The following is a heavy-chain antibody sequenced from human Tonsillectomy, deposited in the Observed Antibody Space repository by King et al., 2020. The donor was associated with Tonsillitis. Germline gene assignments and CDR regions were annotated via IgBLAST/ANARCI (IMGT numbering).Heavy chain of an antibody. J-gene: IGHJ4*02. D-gene: IGHD3-16*02. Sequence: VQLVESGGGLVKPGGSLRLSCAASGFSFSAFDMNWVRQAPGKGLEWVSSISTTSSYIYYADSVKGRFSISRDNARNAVYLQMNSLRAEDTAVYYCASHSYDYVWRTYPIEKWGQGTLVTVSS. V-gene: IGHV3-21*01. CDR2: ISTTSSYI. CDR3: ASHSYDYVWRTYPIEK. CDR1: GFSFSAFD.